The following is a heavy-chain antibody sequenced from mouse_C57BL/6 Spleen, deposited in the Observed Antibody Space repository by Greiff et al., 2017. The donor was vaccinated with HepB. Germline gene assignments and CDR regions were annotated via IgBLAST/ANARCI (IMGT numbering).Heavy chain of an antibody. V-gene: IGHV1-15*01. CDR3: TRVYDGLFAY. CDR1: GYTFTDYE. J-gene: IGHJ3*01. D-gene: IGHD2-3*01. CDR2: IDPETGGT. Sequence: SGAELVRPGASVTLSCKASGYTFTDYEMHWVKQTPVHGLEWIGAIDPETGGTAYNQKFKGKAILTADKSSSTAYMELRSLTSEDSAVYYGTRVYDGLFAYWGQGTLVTVSA.